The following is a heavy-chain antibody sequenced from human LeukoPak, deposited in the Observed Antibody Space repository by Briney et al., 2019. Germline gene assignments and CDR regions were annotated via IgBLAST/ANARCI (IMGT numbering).Heavy chain of an antibody. V-gene: IGHV4-59*11. D-gene: IGHD4-17*01. Sequence: SETLSPTCAVSDDSFSSHYWTWIRQPPGKGLEWIGYISYIGSTNYNPSLKSRVTISIDTSRNQFSLRLSSVIAADTAVYYCARDLVTVTKGFDIWGQGTMVSVSS. CDR1: DDSFSSHY. CDR3: ARDLVTVTKGFDI. CDR2: ISYIGST. J-gene: IGHJ3*02.